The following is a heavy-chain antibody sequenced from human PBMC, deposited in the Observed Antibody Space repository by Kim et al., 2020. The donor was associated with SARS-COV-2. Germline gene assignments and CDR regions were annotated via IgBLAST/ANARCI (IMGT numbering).Heavy chain of an antibody. J-gene: IGHJ2*01. Sequence: GGSLRLSCAASRFTFSSSAMTWVRQAPGKGLEWVSTIFGSGHGTYYTDSVKGRFIISRDNSKNTLYLQMNNLRADDTAIYYCAKNVHVTSVTFLWYFELWGRGT. CDR2: IFGSGHGT. CDR1: RFTFSSSA. CDR3: AKNVHVTSVTFLWYFEL. V-gene: IGHV3-23*01. D-gene: IGHD2-2*01.